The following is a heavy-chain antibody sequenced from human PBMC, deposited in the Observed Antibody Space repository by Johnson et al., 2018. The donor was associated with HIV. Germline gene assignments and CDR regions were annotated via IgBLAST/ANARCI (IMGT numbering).Heavy chain of an antibody. CDR3: AREGGTFYDSSGSLAFDI. V-gene: IGHV3-30-3*01. CDR2: ISYDGSNK. CDR1: GFTFSSYA. J-gene: IGHJ3*02. Sequence: QVQLVESVGGVVQPGRSLRLSCAASGFTFSSYAMHWVRQTPGKGLEWVAIISYDGSNKYYADSVKGRFTISRDNSMNTLYLQRNRLSAEDTAVYYCAREGGTFYDSSGSLAFDIWGQGTMVAVSS. D-gene: IGHD3-22*01.